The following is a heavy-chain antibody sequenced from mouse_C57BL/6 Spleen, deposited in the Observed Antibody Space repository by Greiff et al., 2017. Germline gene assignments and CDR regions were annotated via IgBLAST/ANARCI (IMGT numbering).Heavy chain of an antibody. J-gene: IGHJ2*01. Sequence: DVQLQESGPGLVKPSQSLSLTCSVTGYSITSGYYWNWIRQFPGNKLEWMGYISYDGSNNYNPSLKNRISITRDTSKNQFFLKLNSVTTEDTATYYCARGRELLRYFDYWGQGTTLTVSS. V-gene: IGHV3-6*01. CDR3: ARGRELLRYFDY. D-gene: IGHD1-1*01. CDR1: GYSITSGYY. CDR2: ISYDGSN.